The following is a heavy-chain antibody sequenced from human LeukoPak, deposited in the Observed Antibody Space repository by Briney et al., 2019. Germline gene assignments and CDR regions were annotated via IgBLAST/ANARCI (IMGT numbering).Heavy chain of an antibody. CDR3: AKYYYDSYEGYYFDY. J-gene: IGHJ4*02. Sequence: ASVTVSFKASGYTFTVSYMHWVRQAPGQGLEWMGWINPNSGGTNYAQMFQGRVTMTRDTSISTAYMELSRLKSDDTAVYYCAKYYYDSYEGYYFDYWGQGTLVTVSS. V-gene: IGHV1-2*02. CDR2: INPNSGGT. CDR1: GYTFTVSY. D-gene: IGHD3-22*01.